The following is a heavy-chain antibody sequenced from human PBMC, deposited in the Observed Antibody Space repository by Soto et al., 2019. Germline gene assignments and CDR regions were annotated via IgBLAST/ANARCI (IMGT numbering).Heavy chain of an antibody. CDR2: INHSGST. V-gene: IGHV4-34*01. Sequence: LSLTCAVYGGSFSGYYWSWIRQPPGKGLEWIGEINHSGSTNYNPSLKSRVTISVDTSKNQFSLKLSSVTAADTAVYYCARAGPSYYDFWSGSNNYYYYGMDVWGQGTTVTVSS. CDR3: ARAGPSYYDFWSGSNNYYYYGMDV. D-gene: IGHD3-3*01. J-gene: IGHJ6*02. CDR1: GGSFSGYY.